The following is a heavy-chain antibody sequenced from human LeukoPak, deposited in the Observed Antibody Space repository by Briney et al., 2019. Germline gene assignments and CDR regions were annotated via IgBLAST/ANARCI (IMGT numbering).Heavy chain of an antibody. CDR3: ARGEISGYSFDY. V-gene: IGHV1-69*13. CDR1: GGTFSSYA. J-gene: IGHJ4*02. CDR2: IIPIFGTP. Sequence: GASVKVSCKASGGTFSSYAISWVRQAPGQGLEWMGGIIPIFGTPNYAQKFQGRVTVTADEATSTAYMELSSLRYDDTAVYFCARGEISGYSFDYWGQGTLVTVSS. D-gene: IGHD3-22*01.